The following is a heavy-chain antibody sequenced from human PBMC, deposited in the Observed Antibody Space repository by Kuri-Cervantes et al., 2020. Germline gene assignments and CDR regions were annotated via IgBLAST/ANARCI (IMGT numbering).Heavy chain of an antibody. Sequence: ASVNVSCKASGYTFTSYGISWVRQAPGQGLEWMGWISAYNGNTNYAQKLQGRVTMTTDTSTSTAYMELRSLRSDDTAVYYCARVGNAGGIAAAGGGVDVWGQGTTVTVSS. D-gene: IGHD6-13*01. J-gene: IGHJ6*02. V-gene: IGHV1-18*01. CDR2: ISAYNGNT. CDR3: ARVGNAGGIAAAGGGVDV. CDR1: GYTFTSYG.